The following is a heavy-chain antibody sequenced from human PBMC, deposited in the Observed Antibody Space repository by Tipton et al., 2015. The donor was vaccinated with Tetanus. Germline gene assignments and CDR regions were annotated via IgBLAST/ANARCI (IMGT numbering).Heavy chain of an antibody. D-gene: IGHD3-10*01. V-gene: IGHV4-39*02. Sequence: TLSLTCTVSGGSISSGGYYWTWIRQHPGKGLEWIGSVSYSGRTYYNPSLKSRVTMSVDTSKKDFSVRLGSVTAADTAVYYCARLREIVSRSGWAFDYWGQGILVTVSS. J-gene: IGHJ4*02. CDR3: ARLREIVSRSGWAFDY. CDR1: GGSISSGGYY. CDR2: VSYSGRT.